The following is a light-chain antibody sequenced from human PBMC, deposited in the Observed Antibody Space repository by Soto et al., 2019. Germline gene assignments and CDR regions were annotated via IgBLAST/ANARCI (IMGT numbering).Light chain of an antibody. J-gene: IGLJ1*01. CDR2: EDA. CDR1: SSDVGSYNL. V-gene: IGLV2-23*01. Sequence: QSALTQPASVSGSPGQSITISCTGTSSDVGSYNLVSWYQQHPGEAPKLMIYEDAQRPSGVSNRFSGSKSGHTASLTISGLQAEDEADYYCCSYAGSNTYVFGTGTKLTVL. CDR3: CSYAGSNTYV.